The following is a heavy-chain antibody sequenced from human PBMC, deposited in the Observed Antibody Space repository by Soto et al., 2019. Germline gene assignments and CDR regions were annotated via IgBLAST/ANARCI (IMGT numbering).Heavy chain of an antibody. Sequence: QVQLQESGPGLVKPSETLSLTCTVSGGSISNYYWSWIRQPPGKGLEWIEYIYYSGSTNYNPSLKSRVTISVDTSKNQFSLRLGSVTAADTAVYYCARHALQTYYYYMDVWGKGTTVTVSS. CDR1: GGSISNYY. V-gene: IGHV4-59*08. CDR2: IYYSGST. D-gene: IGHD4-4*01. CDR3: ARHALQTYYYYMDV. J-gene: IGHJ6*03.